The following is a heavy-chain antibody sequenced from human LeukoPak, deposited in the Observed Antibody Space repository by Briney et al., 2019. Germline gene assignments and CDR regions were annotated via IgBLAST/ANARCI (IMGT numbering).Heavy chain of an antibody. J-gene: IGHJ3*02. CDR3: ARAGLWDYSDSSGYHNGAFDI. CDR1: GSTFTDYY. CDR2: INPNSGGT. V-gene: IGHV1-2*02. D-gene: IGHD3-22*01. Sequence: ASVKVSCKASGSTFTDYYMHWVRQAPGQGLEWMGWINPNSGGTNFAQKFQGRVTMTKDTSISTAYMELNRLRSDDTAVYYCARAGLWDYSDSSGYHNGAFDIRGQGTMVTVSS.